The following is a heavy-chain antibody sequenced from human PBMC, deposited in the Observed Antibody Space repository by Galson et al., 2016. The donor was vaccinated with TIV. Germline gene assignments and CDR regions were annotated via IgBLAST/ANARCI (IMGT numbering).Heavy chain of an antibody. CDR1: GFTVSTNY. J-gene: IGHJ4*02. V-gene: IGHV3-53*05. CDR2: IYTNTKT. Sequence: SLRLSCAVSGFTVSTNYMSWVRQAPGKGLEWVSVIYTNTKTFYTDSVRGRFTISSDNTKHMWFLQMNSLRTEDTAVYFCARQHDYLYYFDLWGQGTLVTVSS. D-gene: IGHD3-16*01. CDR3: ARQHDYLYYFDL.